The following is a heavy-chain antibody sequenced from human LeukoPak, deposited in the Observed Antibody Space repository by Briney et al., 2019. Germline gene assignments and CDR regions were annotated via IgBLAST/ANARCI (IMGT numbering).Heavy chain of an antibody. CDR2: INPDSGGT. V-gene: IGHV1-2*02. D-gene: IGHD3-10*01. CDR3: VRYVSRSLNWLDP. J-gene: IGHJ5*02. CDR1: GYTFTGYY. Sequence: GASVKVSCKASGYTFTGYYMHWVRQAPGQGLEWMGWINPDSGGTNYAQSFQGRVTMTRDTSISTAYMELTRLTSDDTAVYYCVRYVSRSLNWLDPWGQGTLVTVSS.